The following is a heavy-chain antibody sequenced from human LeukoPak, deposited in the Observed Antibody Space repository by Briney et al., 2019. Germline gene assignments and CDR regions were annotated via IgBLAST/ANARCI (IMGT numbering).Heavy chain of an antibody. V-gene: IGHV5-51*01. Sequence: GESLKISCKGSGYSFTGYWIGWVRQMPGKGLEWMGIIYPGDSDTRYSPSFQGQVTISADKSISTAYLQWSSLKASDTAMYYCATTTYYYDSSGYLLYPFDYWGQGTLVTVSS. CDR3: ATTTYYYDSSGYLLYPFDY. D-gene: IGHD3-22*01. CDR1: GYSFTGYW. CDR2: IYPGDSDT. J-gene: IGHJ4*02.